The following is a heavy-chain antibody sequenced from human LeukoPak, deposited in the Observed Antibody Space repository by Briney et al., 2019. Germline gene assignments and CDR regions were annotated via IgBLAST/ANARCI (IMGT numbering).Heavy chain of an antibody. CDR2: ISGSGGNT. D-gene: IGHD2-21*02. J-gene: IGHJ6*03. V-gene: IGHV3-23*01. CDR1: GFTFSSYA. Sequence: PGGSLRLSCAASGFTFSSYAMSWVRQAPGKGLEWVSAISGSGGNTYFADSVKGRFTISRDNAKNSLFLQMNSLRAEDTAVYYCARGEVVTASLPDYFYYYMDVWGKGTTVTISS. CDR3: ARGEVVTASLPDYFYYYMDV.